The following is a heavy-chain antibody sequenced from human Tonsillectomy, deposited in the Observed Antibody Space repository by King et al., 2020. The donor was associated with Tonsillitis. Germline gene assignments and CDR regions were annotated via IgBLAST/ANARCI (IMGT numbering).Heavy chain of an antibody. CDR3: THIFWSANYRHYYGMDI. V-gene: IGHV3-15*01. J-gene: IGHJ6*02. D-gene: IGHD3-3*01. Sequence: DVQLVESGGGLVKPGGSLRLSCAVSGLPFSDAWMTWVRQAQGKGLEWVGRMKSKRVGRATDYAAPVKGRVTISTDDSKNTLYLQINSLKTEDTAVYYCTHIFWSANYRHYYGMDIWGQGTTVTVSS. CDR1: GLPFSDAW. CDR2: MKSKRVGRAT.